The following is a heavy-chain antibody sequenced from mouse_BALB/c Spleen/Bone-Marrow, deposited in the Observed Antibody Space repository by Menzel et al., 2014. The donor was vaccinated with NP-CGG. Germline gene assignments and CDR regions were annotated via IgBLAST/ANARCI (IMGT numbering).Heavy chain of an antibody. Sequence: LVESGPELVKPGASVKMSCKASGYTFTSYVMHWVKQKPGQGLEWIGYINPYNDGTKYNEKFKGRATLTSDKSSSTAYMELSSLTSEDSAVYYCARSYGGGDYWGQGTTLTVSS. V-gene: IGHV1-14*01. D-gene: IGHD1-1*01. CDR2: INPYNDGT. CDR1: GYTFTSYV. CDR3: ARSYGGGDY. J-gene: IGHJ2*01.